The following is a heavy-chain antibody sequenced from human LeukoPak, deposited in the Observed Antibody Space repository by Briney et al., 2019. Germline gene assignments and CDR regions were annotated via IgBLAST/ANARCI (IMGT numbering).Heavy chain of an antibody. CDR1: GFTFSSYD. J-gene: IGHJ3*02. D-gene: IGHD5-12*01. CDR3: ARLGYDYDAFDI. CDR2: IGTAGDT. Sequence: PGGSLRLSCAASGFTFSSYDMHWVRQATGKGLEWVSAIGTAGDTYYPGSVTGRFTISRENAKNSLYLQMNSLRAGDTAVYYCARLGYDYDAFDIWGQGTMVTVSS. V-gene: IGHV3-13*01.